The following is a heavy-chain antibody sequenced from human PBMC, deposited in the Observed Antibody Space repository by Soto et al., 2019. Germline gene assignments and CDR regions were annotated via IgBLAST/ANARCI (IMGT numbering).Heavy chain of an antibody. D-gene: IGHD3-10*01. V-gene: IGHV4-39*01. CDR1: GGSIISNSYY. Sequence: SETLSLTCAVSGGSIISNSYYWGWIRQPPGQGLEWIASIFHSGSTYYNPSLKSRVTMSVDTSKNQFSLSLASVTAADTAVYYCASKFGELLADAFDIWGQGTVVTVSS. J-gene: IGHJ3*02. CDR3: ASKFGELLADAFDI. CDR2: IFHSGST.